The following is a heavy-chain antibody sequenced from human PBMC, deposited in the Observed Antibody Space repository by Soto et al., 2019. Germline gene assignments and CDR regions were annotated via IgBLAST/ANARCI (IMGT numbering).Heavy chain of an antibody. CDR2: IKSKTDGGTT. V-gene: IGHV3-15*07. J-gene: IGHJ6*02. CDR1: GFTFSNAW. D-gene: IGHD2-15*01. Sequence: GGSLRLSCAASGFTFSNAWMNWVRQAPGKGLEWVGRIKSKTDGGTTDYAAPVKGRFTISRDDSKNTLYLQMNSLKTEDTAVYYCTTGNDTLGYCSGGSCYPNYYYYGMDVWGQGTTVTVSS. CDR3: TTGNDTLGYCSGGSCYPNYYYYGMDV.